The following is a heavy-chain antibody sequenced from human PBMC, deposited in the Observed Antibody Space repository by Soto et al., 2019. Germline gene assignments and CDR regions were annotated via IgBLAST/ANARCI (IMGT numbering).Heavy chain of an antibody. CDR2: VNSDESST. J-gene: IGHJ4*01. CDR1: GFTFSNYY. D-gene: IGHD3-22*01. V-gene: IGHV3-74*01. CDR3: AREGDGTTGYYQDY. Sequence: GGSLRLSCAASGFTFSNYYMHWVRQAPGKGLVWVSRVNSDESSTSYADSVKGRFTISRDNAKKTLYLQMNSLRAEDTAVYYCAREGDGTTGYYQDYWGRGTLVTVSS.